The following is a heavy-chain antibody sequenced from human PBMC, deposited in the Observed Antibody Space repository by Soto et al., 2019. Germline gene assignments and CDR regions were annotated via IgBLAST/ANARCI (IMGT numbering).Heavy chain of an antibody. Sequence: SETLSLTCTVSGGSISSSSYYWGWIRQPPGKGLEWIGSIYYSGSTYYNPSLKSRVTISVDTSKNQFSLKLSSVTAADTAVYYCARMGGYCSGGSCYNYYYYYYMDVWGKGTTVTVSS. CDR2: IYYSGST. CDR1: GGSISSSSYY. J-gene: IGHJ6*03. D-gene: IGHD2-15*01. CDR3: ARMGGYCSGGSCYNYYYYYYMDV. V-gene: IGHV4-39*01.